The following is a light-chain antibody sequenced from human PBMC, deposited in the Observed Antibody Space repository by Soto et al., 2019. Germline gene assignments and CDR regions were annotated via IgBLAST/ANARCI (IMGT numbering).Light chain of an antibody. J-gene: IGKJ4*01. CDR2: DAS. V-gene: IGKV1-9*01. CDR3: QQLNNYPPT. Sequence: DIQLTQSPSFLSASVGDRVTMTCRASQGIGSYLAWYKQKPGKAPKLLIYDASTLQSGVPSRFSGSGSGTEFTLTISSLQPEDFATYYCQQLNNYPPTFGGGTNVDIK. CDR1: QGIGSY.